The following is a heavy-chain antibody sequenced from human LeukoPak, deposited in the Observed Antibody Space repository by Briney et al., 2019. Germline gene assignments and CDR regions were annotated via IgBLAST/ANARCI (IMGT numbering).Heavy chain of an antibody. CDR1: GFTFSNYA. Sequence: PGGSLRLSCAASGFTFSNYAMRWVRQAPGKGLEWVSTITSTGDSTYYADSVKGRFTISRDNSKSTLYLQMNSLRAEDTAVYYCAKVLRYFMDVWGQGTTVTVSS. CDR3: AKVLRYFMDV. V-gene: IGHV3-23*01. D-gene: IGHD3-9*01. J-gene: IGHJ6*02. CDR2: ITSTGDST.